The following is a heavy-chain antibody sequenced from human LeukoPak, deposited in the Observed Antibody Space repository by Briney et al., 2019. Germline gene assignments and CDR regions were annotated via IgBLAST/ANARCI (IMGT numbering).Heavy chain of an antibody. J-gene: IGHJ4*02. V-gene: IGHV4-39*01. Sequence: PSETLSLTCSVSGGSIGSSGYYWGWLRQPPGKGLEWLGSIYKSGITSYNPSLKSRVTISIDTSRNQFSLRLASVTAADTAVYYCARGLGVGAVANWGQGTLVTVSS. CDR2: IYKSGIT. CDR3: ARGLGVGAVAN. D-gene: IGHD1-26*01. CDR1: GGSIGSSGYY.